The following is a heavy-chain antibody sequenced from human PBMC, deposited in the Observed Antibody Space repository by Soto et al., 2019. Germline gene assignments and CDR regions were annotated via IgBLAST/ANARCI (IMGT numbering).Heavy chain of an antibody. CDR2: IIPIFGTA. Sequence: RASAKVSCKASGGTFSSYAISWVRQAPGQGLEWMGGIIPIFGTANYAQKFQGRVTITADESTSTAYMELSSLRSEDTAVYYCARDKTAMVRGVIIYYGMDVWGQGTTVTVSS. CDR3: ARDKTAMVRGVIIYYGMDV. D-gene: IGHD3-10*01. J-gene: IGHJ6*02. CDR1: GGTFSSYA. V-gene: IGHV1-69*13.